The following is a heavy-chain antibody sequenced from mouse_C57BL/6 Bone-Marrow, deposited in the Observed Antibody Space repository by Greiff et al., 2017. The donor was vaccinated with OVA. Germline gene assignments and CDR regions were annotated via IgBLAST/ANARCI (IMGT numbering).Heavy chain of an antibody. D-gene: IGHD2-12*01. Sequence: QVQLQQPGAELVTPGASVKLSCKASGYTFTSYWMHWVKQRPGQGLEWIGMIHPNSGSTNYNEKFKSKATLTVDKSSSTAYMQLSSLTSEDSAVYYCARGRIRRAMDYWGQGTSVTVSS. CDR1: GYTFTSYW. V-gene: IGHV1-64*01. J-gene: IGHJ4*01. CDR2: IHPNSGST. CDR3: ARGRIRRAMDY.